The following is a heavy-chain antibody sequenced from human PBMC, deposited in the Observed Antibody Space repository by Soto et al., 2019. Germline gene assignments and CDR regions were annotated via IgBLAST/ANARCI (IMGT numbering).Heavy chain of an antibody. D-gene: IGHD4-4*01. CDR3: ARDRSTVTTFRYDYGMDV. CDR1: GFTFSSYG. CDR2: IWYDGSNK. V-gene: IGHV3-33*01. J-gene: IGHJ6*02. Sequence: QVQLVESGGGVVQPGRSLRLSCAASGFTFSSYGMHWVRQAPGKGLEWVAVIWYDGSNKYYADSVKGRFTISRDNSKNTLYLQMNSLRAEDTAVYYCARDRSTVTTFRYDYGMDVWGQGTTVTVSS.